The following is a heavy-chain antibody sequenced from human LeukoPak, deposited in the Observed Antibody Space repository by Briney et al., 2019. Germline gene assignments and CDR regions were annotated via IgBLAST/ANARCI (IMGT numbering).Heavy chain of an antibody. J-gene: IGHJ4*02. CDR1: GFTFSSYA. CDR3: ARAYHGQDVGIWSGYSMGKYYFDY. Sequence: GGSLRLSCAASGFTFSSYAMSWVRQAPGKGLEWVSVIYSGGSTYYADSVKGRFTISRDNSKNTLYLQMNSLRAEDTAVYYCARAYHGQDVGIWSGYSMGKYYFDYWGQGTLVTVSS. V-gene: IGHV3-53*01. D-gene: IGHD3-3*01. CDR2: IYSGGST.